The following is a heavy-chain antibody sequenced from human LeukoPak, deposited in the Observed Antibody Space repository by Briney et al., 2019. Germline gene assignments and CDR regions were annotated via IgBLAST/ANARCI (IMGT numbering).Heavy chain of an antibody. CDR2: IYYNGST. J-gene: IGHJ6*02. Sequence: SETLSLTCTVSGGSISSYYWSWIRQPPGKGLEWIGYIYYNGSTNYNPSLKSRVTISIDTSKNQFSLKLSSVTAADTAVYYCARGLRSPPRANMVRGVHYYYYGMDVWGQGTTVTVSS. CDR1: GGSISSYY. D-gene: IGHD3-10*01. V-gene: IGHV4-59*12. CDR3: ARGLRSPPRANMVRGVHYYYYGMDV.